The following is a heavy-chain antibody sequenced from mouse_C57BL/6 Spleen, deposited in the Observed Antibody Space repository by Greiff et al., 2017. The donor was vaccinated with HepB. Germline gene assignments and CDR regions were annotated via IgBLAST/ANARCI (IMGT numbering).Heavy chain of an antibody. J-gene: IGHJ1*03. CDR2: IDPANGNT. Sequence: EVKLQESVAELVRPGASVKLSCTASGFNIKNTYMHWVKQRPEQGLEWIGRIDPANGNTKYAPKFQGKATITADTSSNTAYLQLSSLTSEDTAIYYCAITTVVAKGYFDVWGTGTTVTVSS. CDR1: GFNIKNTY. D-gene: IGHD1-1*01. V-gene: IGHV14-3*01. CDR3: AITTVVAKGYFDV.